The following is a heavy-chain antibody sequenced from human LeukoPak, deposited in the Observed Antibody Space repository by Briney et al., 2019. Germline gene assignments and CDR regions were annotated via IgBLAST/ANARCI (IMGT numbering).Heavy chain of an antibody. CDR3: ARASSYYYDSAWFDP. V-gene: IGHV4-30-4*02. D-gene: IGHD3-22*01. Sequence: SETLSLTCTVSGGSISSGDYYWSWIRQPPGKGLEWIGYIYYSGSTYYNPSLKSRVTISADTSKNQFSPKLSPVTAADTAVYYCARASSYYYDSAWFDPWGQGTLVTVSS. CDR1: GGSISSGDYY. J-gene: IGHJ5*02. CDR2: IYYSGST.